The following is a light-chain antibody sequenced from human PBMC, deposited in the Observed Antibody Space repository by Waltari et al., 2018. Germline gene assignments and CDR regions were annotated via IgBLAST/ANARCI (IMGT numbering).Light chain of an antibody. V-gene: IGLV2-14*03. Sequence: QSTLTQPASVSGSPGQSITLSCTGTNSDVGGYNSVSWYQQLPGKAPKLMIYDVNKWPSGVSNRFSGSKSGNTASLTISGLQAEDEADYYCSSYTNRDTHVIFGGGTKLTVL. CDR3: SSYTNRDTHVI. CDR2: DVN. CDR1: NSDVGGYNS. J-gene: IGLJ2*01.